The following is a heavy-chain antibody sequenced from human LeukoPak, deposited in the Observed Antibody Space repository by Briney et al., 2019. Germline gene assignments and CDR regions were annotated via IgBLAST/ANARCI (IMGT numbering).Heavy chain of an antibody. Sequence: GASVKVSCKASRYTFTGYYMHWVRQAPGQGLEWMGWINLNSGGTSYAQKFQGRVTMTRDTSITSAYMELSSLRSDDTAVYYCARAGHGATSVGEYMNDYWGQGTLVTVSS. CDR2: INLNSGGT. V-gene: IGHV1-2*02. D-gene: IGHD6-6*01. J-gene: IGHJ4*02. CDR1: RYTFTGYY. CDR3: ARAGHGATSVGEYMNDY.